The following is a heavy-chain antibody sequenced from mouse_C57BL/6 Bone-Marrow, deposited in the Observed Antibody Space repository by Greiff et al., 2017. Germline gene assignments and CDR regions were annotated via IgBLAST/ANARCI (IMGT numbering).Heavy chain of an antibody. CDR3: AREDSYYGLGFDY. V-gene: IGHV1-55*01. D-gene: IGHD2-12*01. CDR1: GYTFTSYW. J-gene: IGHJ2*01. Sequence: QVQLKQPGAELVKPGASVKMSCKASGYTFTSYWITWVKQRPGQGLEWIGDIYPGSGSTNYNEKFKSKATLTVDTSSSTAYMQLSSLTSEDSAVYYCAREDSYYGLGFDYWGQGTTLTVSS. CDR2: IYPGSGST.